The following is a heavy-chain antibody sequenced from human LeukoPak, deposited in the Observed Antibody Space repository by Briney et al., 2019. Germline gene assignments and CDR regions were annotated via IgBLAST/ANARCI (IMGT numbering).Heavy chain of an antibody. CDR3: ARWKPYDFWSGSRTLSNWFDP. CDR2: IIPIFGTA. D-gene: IGHD3-3*01. V-gene: IGHV1-69*01. J-gene: IGHJ5*02. CDR1: GGTFSSYA. Sequence: SVKVSCKASGGTFSSYAISWVRQAPGQGLEWMGGIIPIFGTANYAQKFQGRVTITADESTSTAYMELSSLRSEDTAVYYCARWKPYDFWSGSRTLSNWFDPWGQGTLVTVSS.